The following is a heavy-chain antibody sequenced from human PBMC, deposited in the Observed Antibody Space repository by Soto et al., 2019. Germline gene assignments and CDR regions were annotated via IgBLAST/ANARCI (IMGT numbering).Heavy chain of an antibody. J-gene: IGHJ2*01. CDR2: IIHIFGTV. CDR3: ARGNHRWLQLGYFDL. CDR1: GGTFSNYP. Sequence: QVQLVQSGAEVKKPGSSVKVSCKASGGTFSNYPISWVRQAPGQGLEWMGGIIHIFGTVNYAQKFQGRVTSTADESTSTAYMELSSLRSEDTAVYYCARGNHRWLQLGYFDLWGRGTLVTVSS. D-gene: IGHD5-12*01. V-gene: IGHV1-69*12.